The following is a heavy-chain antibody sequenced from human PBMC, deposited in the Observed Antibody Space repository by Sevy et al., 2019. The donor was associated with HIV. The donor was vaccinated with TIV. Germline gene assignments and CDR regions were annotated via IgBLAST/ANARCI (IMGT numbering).Heavy chain of an antibody. J-gene: IGHJ4*02. CDR2: ISYDGSNK. V-gene: IGHV3-30-3*01. D-gene: IGHD1-26*01. CDR3: ARAKGSGSYQPFDY. CDR1: GFTFSSYA. Sequence: GGSLRLSCAASGFTFSSYAMHWVRQAPGKGLEWVAVISYDGSNKYYADSVNGRFTISRDNSKNTLYLQMNSLRAEDTAVYYCARAKGSGSYQPFDYWGQGTLVTVSS.